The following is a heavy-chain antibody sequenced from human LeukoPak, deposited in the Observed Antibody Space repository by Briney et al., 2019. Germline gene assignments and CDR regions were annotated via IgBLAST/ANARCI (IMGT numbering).Heavy chain of an antibody. J-gene: IGHJ4*02. V-gene: IGHV4-59*01. CDR1: GGSISSYY. D-gene: IGHD3-9*01. Sequence: SETLSLTCTVSGGSISSYYWSWIRQPPGKGLEWIGYIYYSGSTNYNPSLKSRVTISVDTSKNQFSLKLSSVTAADTAVYYCARAREGLTGYYFDYWGQGTLVTVSS. CDR3: ARAREGLTGYYFDY. CDR2: IYYSGST.